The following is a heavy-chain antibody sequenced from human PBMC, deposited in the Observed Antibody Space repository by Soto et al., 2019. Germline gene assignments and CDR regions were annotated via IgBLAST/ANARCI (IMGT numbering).Heavy chain of an antibody. CDR3: ARAKARYDSSGYYYLDYFDY. Sequence: QVQLVQSGAEVKKPGASVKVSCKASGYTFTGYYMHWVRQAPGQGLEWMGWINPNSGGTNYAQKFQGWVTMTRDTSISTAYMELSRLRSDDTAVYYCARAKARYDSSGYYYLDYFDYWGQGTLVTVSS. V-gene: IGHV1-2*04. J-gene: IGHJ4*02. CDR2: INPNSGGT. D-gene: IGHD3-22*01. CDR1: GYTFTGYY.